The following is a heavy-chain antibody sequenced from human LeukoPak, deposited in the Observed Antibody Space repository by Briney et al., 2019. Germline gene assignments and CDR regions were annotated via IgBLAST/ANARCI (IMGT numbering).Heavy chain of an antibody. V-gene: IGHV3-9*01. J-gene: IGHJ4*02. CDR2: ISRNGDNI. CDR3: ARDQYDTWSRRGNFDS. CDR1: GFTFDDYA. D-gene: IGHD3-3*01. Sequence: GRSLRLSCAASGFTFDDYAMHWVRQAPGKGLEWVSGISRNGDNINYADSVKGRFTISRDDAKNSLYLQMNSLRVEDTAVFYCARDQYDTWSRRGNFDSWGQGTLVIVSS.